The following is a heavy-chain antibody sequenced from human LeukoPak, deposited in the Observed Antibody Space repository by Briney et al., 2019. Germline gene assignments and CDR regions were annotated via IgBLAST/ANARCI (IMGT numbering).Heavy chain of an antibody. V-gene: IGHV4-30-4*01. CDR1: GGSISSGDFF. D-gene: IGHD1-14*01. Sequence: KSSETLSLTCTVSGGSISSGDFFWSWIRQPPGEGLEWIGYISKSGSTYYNPSLKTRVTISIDRSRNQLSLKLSSVTAADTAMYYCARGNPGRGYPYYYGMDVWGHGTTVTVSS. CDR2: ISKSGST. CDR3: ARGNPGRGYPYYYGMDV. J-gene: IGHJ6*02.